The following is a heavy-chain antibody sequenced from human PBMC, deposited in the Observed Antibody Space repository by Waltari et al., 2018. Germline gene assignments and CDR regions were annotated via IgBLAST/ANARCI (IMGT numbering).Heavy chain of an antibody. Sequence: IRQPPGKGLEWIGYIYSSGSTNYNPSLKSRVTISVDTSKNQLSLRLSSVTAADTAVYYCARHKTAPIAVAGYYFDYWGQGTLVTVSS. CDR3: ARHKTAPIAVAGYYFDY. D-gene: IGHD6-19*01. V-gene: IGHV4-59*08. J-gene: IGHJ4*02. CDR2: IYSSGST.